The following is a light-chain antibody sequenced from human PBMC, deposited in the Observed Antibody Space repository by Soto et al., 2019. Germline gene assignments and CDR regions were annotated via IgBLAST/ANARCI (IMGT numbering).Light chain of an antibody. CDR2: AAS. J-gene: IGKJ1*01. CDR1: QSVSSSY. V-gene: IGKV3-20*01. Sequence: EILLTQSPGTLSLSPGERATLSCRASQSVSSSYLAWYQQKPGQAPRLLFYAASSRATGIPDRFSGSGSGTDFTLIISRLEPEDFAVYYCQQYGSSPTWTFGQGTKVDIK. CDR3: QQYGSSPTWT.